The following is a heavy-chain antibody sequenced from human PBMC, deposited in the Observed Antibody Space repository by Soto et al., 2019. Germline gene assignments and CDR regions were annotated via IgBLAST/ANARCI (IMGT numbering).Heavy chain of an antibody. CDR1: GASISTNNW. CDR2: INQSGST. CDR3: ARLTSMTTRPHGYYYYGMDV. Sequence: SETLSLTCAVSGASISTNNWWTWARQPPGKGLEWIGEINQSGSTNYNPSLKSRVTISVDTSKNQFSLKLSSVTAADTAVYYCARLTSMTTRPHGYYYYGMDVWGQGTTVTVSS. J-gene: IGHJ6*02. V-gene: IGHV4-4*02. D-gene: IGHD4-17*01.